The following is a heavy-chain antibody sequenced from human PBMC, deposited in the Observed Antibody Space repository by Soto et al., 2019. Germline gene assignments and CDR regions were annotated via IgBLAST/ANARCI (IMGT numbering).Heavy chain of an antibody. J-gene: IGHJ5*02. CDR2: IKQDGSEK. D-gene: IGHD3-22*01. Sequence: EVQLVESGGGLVQPGGSLRLSCAASGFTFSSYWMSWVRQAPGKGLEWVANIKQDGSEKYYVDSVKGRFTISRDNAKKSLYLQMNSLRAEDTAVYYCARGGDYYDSSGFPFDPWGQGTLVTVSS. CDR1: GFTFSSYW. CDR3: ARGGDYYDSSGFPFDP. V-gene: IGHV3-7*01.